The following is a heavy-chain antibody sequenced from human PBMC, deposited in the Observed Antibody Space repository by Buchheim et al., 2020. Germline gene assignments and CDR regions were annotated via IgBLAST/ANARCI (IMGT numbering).Heavy chain of an antibody. CDR3: ARGLGYYDSSGYIDY. V-gene: IGHV3-33*01. CDR2: IWYDGSNK. Sequence: QVQLVESGGGVVQPGRSLRLSCAASGFTFSSYGMHWVRQAPGKGLELVAVIWYDGSNKYYADSVKGRFTISRDNSKNNLSLQMNRQRAEDTAVYYCARGLGYYDSSGYIDYWGQGTL. D-gene: IGHD3-22*01. CDR1: GFTFSSYG. J-gene: IGHJ4*02.